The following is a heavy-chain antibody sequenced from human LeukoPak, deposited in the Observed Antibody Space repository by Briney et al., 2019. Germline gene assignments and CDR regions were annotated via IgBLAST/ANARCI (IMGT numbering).Heavy chain of an antibody. J-gene: IGHJ5*02. V-gene: IGHV4-34*01. CDR3: APRGDIEHSYGYGKWFDP. CDR1: GVSFSGYY. CDR2: INHSGST. Sequence: PSETLSLTCAVYGVSFSGYYWSWIRQPPGKGLEWIGEINHSGSTNYNASLRSRVTISVDTSKNQFSLRLSSVTAADTPLYYCAPRGDIEHSYGYGKWFDPWGQGTRVTVSS. D-gene: IGHD5-18*01.